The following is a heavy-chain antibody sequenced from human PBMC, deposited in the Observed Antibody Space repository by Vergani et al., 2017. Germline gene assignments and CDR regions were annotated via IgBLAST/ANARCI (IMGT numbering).Heavy chain of an antibody. CDR3: ARGVVVVPAARGCWDV. CDR1: GDSVSSNSAA. Sequence: QVQLQQSGPGLVKPSQTPSLTCAISGDSVSSNSAAWNWIRQSPSRGLEWLGRTYYRSKWYNDYAVSVKSRITINPDTSKNQFSLQLNSVTPEDTAVYYCARGVVVVPAARGCWDVWGKGTTVTVSS. D-gene: IGHD2-2*01. CDR2: TYYRSKWYN. V-gene: IGHV6-1*01. J-gene: IGHJ6*04.